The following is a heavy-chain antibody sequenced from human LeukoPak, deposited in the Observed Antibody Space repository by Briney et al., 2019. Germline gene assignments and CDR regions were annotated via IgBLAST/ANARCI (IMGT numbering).Heavy chain of an antibody. D-gene: IGHD6-6*01. CDR3: ARHADSSSSYYFDF. CDR1: GYKFTNYW. CDR2: IYPGDSDT. Sequence: GESLKISCKGSGYKFTNYWIAWVRQMPGQGLEWLGIIYPGDSDTRYSPSFQGRVTISADKSITTAYLQWSSLKASDTAMYYCARHADSSSSYYFDFWGQGTLVTVSS. V-gene: IGHV5-51*01. J-gene: IGHJ4*02.